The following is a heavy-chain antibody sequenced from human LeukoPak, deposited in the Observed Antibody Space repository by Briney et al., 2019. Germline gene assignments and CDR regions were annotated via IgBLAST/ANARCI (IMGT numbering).Heavy chain of an antibody. CDR1: GFTFSSYG. Sequence: GGSLRLSCAASGFTFSSYGMSWVRQAPGKGLEWVSAISGSGGSTYYADSVKGRFTISRDNAKNSLYLQMNSLRAEDTAVYYCARGCRGVGYWGQGTLVTVSS. CDR2: ISGSGGST. D-gene: IGHD3-10*01. V-gene: IGHV3-23*01. CDR3: ARGCRGVGY. J-gene: IGHJ4*02.